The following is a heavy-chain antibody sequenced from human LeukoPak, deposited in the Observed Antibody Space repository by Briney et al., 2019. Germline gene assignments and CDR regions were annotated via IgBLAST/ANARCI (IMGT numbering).Heavy chain of an antibody. D-gene: IGHD3-22*01. CDR1: GYSFTSYW. CDR2: ISSSSSYM. Sequence: GESLKISCKGSGYSFTSYWIGWVRQAPGKGLEWVSSISSSSSYMYYSDSVKGRFTISRDNSKNTLYLQMNSLRAEDTAIYYCAKDVNDSPDYWGQGTLVTVSS. V-gene: IGHV3-21*04. J-gene: IGHJ4*02. CDR3: AKDVNDSPDY.